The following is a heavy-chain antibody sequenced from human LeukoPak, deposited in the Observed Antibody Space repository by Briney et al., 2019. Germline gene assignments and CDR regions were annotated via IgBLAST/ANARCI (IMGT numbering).Heavy chain of an antibody. J-gene: IGHJ3*02. V-gene: IGHV3-23*01. CDR2: ISGSGGST. Sequence: GGTLRLSCAASGFTFSSYGMSWVRQAPGKGLEWVSAISGSGGSTYYADSVKGRFTISRDNSKNTLYLQMNSLRAEDTAVYYCAKEPDYGDYVSAFDIWGQGTMVTVSS. D-gene: IGHD4-17*01. CDR3: AKEPDYGDYVSAFDI. CDR1: GFTFSSYG.